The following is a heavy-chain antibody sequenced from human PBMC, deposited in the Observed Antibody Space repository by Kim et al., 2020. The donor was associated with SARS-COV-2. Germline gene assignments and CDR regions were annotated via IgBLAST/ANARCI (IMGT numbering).Heavy chain of an antibody. D-gene: IGHD1-26*01. CDR2: GTR. V-gene: IGHV3-15*01. J-gene: IGHJ4*02. Sequence: GTRDYAEPEKGGFTISRDDSKNTVFLQMNSLKSDDTALYYCATGTSVGGWGQGTRVTVSS. CDR3: ATGTSVGG.